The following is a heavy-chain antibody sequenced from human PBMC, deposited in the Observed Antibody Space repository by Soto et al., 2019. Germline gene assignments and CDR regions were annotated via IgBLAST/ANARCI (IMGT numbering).Heavy chain of an antibody. D-gene: IGHD3-22*01. V-gene: IGHV3-23*01. CDR2: ISGSGGST. CDR1: GFTFSSYA. Sequence: EVQLLESGGGLVQPGGSLRLSCAASGFTFSSYAMSWVRQAPGKGLEWVSAISGSGGSTYYADSVKGRFTISRDNSKNTLYLQMNSLRAEDTAVYYCVTSPDYYDSSGYIFQHWGQGTLVTVSS. J-gene: IGHJ1*01. CDR3: VTSPDYYDSSGYIFQH.